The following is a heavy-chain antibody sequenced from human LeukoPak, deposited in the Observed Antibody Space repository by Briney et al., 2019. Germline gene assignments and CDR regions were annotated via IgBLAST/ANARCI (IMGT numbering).Heavy chain of an antibody. CDR2: IWHDGSNK. CDR1: GFSFSIYG. Sequence: GRSLRLSCAASGFSFSIYGMHWVRQAPGKGLEWAAVIWHDGSNKYYADSVKGRFTISRDNSKSILYLQMNGLRSEDTAVYYCVKDFGRRRGTPDSWGQGTLVTVSS. J-gene: IGHJ4*02. V-gene: IGHV3-33*06. CDR3: VKDFGRRRGTPDS. D-gene: IGHD1-26*01.